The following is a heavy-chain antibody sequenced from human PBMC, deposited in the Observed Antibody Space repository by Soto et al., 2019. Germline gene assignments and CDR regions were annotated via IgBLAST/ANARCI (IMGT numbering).Heavy chain of an antibody. CDR1: GFSLNTGGEA. D-gene: IGHD3-3*02. CDR3: XXXPTYYHXXRVSGPVGYFDY. V-gene: IGHV2-5*02. CDR2: IYWDDDE. J-gene: IGHJ4*02. Sequence: QITLKESGPTLVKPTQTLTLTCTFSGFSLNTGGEAVGWIRQPPGKALEWLALIYWDDDERYTSSLQSRLTITKDTXXXXXXXXXXXXXXVXXXXXXXXXXPTYYHXXRVSGPVGYFDYWGQGTLVTVSS.